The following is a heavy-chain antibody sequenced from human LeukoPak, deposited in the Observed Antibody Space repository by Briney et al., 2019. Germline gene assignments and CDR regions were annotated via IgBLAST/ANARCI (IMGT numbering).Heavy chain of an antibody. Sequence: SETLSLTCTVSGGSISSYYWSWIRQPPGQGLEWIGYIYYSGSTNYNPSLKSRVTISVDTSKNQFSLKLSSVTAADTAVYYCARVVWAAAGTGYYYYYMDVWGKGTTVTVSS. CDR3: ARVVWAAAGTGYYYYYMDV. D-gene: IGHD6-13*01. J-gene: IGHJ6*03. CDR2: IYYSGST. CDR1: GGSISSYY. V-gene: IGHV4-59*01.